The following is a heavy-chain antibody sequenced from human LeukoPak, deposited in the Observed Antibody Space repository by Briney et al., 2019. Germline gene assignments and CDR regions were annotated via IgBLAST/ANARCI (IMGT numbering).Heavy chain of an antibody. CDR2: ISSSSTTI. CDR1: GFTFSDYN. Sequence: GGFLRLSCAASGFTFSDYNMNWVRQAPGKGLEWISYISSSSTTIYYADSVKGRITISRDNAKNSLYLQMNSLRVEDTAVYYCARDHFDYRLDYWGQGTLVTVSS. V-gene: IGHV3-48*04. CDR3: ARDHFDYRLDY. D-gene: IGHD4-11*01. J-gene: IGHJ4*02.